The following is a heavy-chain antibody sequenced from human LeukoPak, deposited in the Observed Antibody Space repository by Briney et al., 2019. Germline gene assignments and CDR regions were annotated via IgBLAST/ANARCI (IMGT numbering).Heavy chain of an antibody. CDR3: ARAGSYSSSWGYFDY. Sequence: PSETLSLTCTVSGGSISSSSYYWGWIRQTPGKGLEWIGSIYYSGSTYYNPSLKSRVTISVDTSKNQFSLKLSSVTAADTAVYYCARAGSYSSSWGYFDYWGQGTLDTVSS. CDR1: GGSISSSSYY. CDR2: IYYSGST. J-gene: IGHJ4*02. D-gene: IGHD6-6*01. V-gene: IGHV4-39*01.